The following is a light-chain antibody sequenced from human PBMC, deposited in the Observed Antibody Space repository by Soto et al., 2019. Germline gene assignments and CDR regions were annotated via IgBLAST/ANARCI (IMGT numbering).Light chain of an antibody. J-gene: IGKJ2*01. V-gene: IGKV3-20*01. CDR1: QSVSR. CDR2: GAS. CDR3: QQCDISPYT. Sequence: EIVVTQSPGTLSLSPGERATLSCRASQSVSRLAWYQQKPGQAPRLLISGASSRATGIPDRFSGSGSGTDFTLTISRLEPEDVALYYCQQCDISPYTLGQGTNLEIK.